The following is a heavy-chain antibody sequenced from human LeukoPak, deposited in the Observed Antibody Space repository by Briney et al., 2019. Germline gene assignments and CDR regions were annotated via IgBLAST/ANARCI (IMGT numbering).Heavy chain of an antibody. CDR1: GGSISSSSYY. CDR3: ARDKGDYGDYYWFDP. Sequence: SETLSLTCTVSGGSISSSSYYWCWMRQPAGKGLEWIGRIYYSGSTYYNPSLKSRVTISVDTSKNQFSLKLSSVTAADTAVYYCARDKGDYGDYYWFDPWGQGTLVTVSS. CDR2: IYYSGST. J-gene: IGHJ5*02. V-gene: IGHV4-39*07. D-gene: IGHD4-17*01.